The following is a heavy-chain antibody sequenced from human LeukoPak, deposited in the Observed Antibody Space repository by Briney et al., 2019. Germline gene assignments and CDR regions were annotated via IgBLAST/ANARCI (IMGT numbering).Heavy chain of an antibody. CDR3: ARAQGIAVAGTFDY. J-gene: IGHJ4*02. CDR1: GYTFTGYY. Sequence: ASVKVSCKASGYTFTGYYMHWVRRAPGQGLEWMGWINPNSGGTNYAQKFQGRVTMTRDTSISTAYMELSRLRSDDTAVYYCARAQGIAVAGTFDYWGQGTLVTVSS. CDR2: INPNSGGT. V-gene: IGHV1-2*02. D-gene: IGHD6-19*01.